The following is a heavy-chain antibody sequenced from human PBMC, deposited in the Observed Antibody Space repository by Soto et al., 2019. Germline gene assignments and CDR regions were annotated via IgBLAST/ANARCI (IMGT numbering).Heavy chain of an antibody. CDR3: ARGKRFSDWFDP. V-gene: IGHV4-4*07. Sequence: NPSETLSLTCSVSGGTISGYYWTWIRQPAGKGLEWIGRIYSSGNTKYNPSLQSRVTMSLDTSNNQFSLRLTSVTAADTAVYYCARGKRFSDWFDPWGQGNLVTVSS. J-gene: IGHJ5*02. CDR1: GGTISGYY. D-gene: IGHD3-3*01. CDR2: IYSSGNT.